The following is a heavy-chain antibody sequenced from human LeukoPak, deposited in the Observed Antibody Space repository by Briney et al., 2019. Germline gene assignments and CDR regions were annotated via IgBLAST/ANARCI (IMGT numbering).Heavy chain of an antibody. J-gene: IGHJ4*02. CDR2: FYYGGGT. Sequence: PSETLSLTCTVSGASISSDNYYWGWIRQPPGKGLEWIGSFYYGGGTFYNASLKSRLIMSVDTSENQFSLKLTSVTATDTAVYYCAKGVSRGVDPTGLEYWGQGTLVTVSS. CDR1: GASISSDNYY. V-gene: IGHV4-39*01. D-gene: IGHD1-1*01. CDR3: AKGVSRGVDPTGLEY.